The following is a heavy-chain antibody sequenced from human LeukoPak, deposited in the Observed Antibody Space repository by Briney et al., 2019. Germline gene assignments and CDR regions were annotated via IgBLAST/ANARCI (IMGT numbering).Heavy chain of an antibody. V-gene: IGHV1-69*01. Sequence: ASVKVSCKASEGTFSSYAISWVRQAPGQGLEWMGGIIPIFGTANYAQKFQGRVTITADESTSTAYMELSSLRSEDTAVYYCARDLSAYCGGDCYSNWFDPWGQGTLVTVSS. CDR3: ARDLSAYCGGDCYSNWFDP. D-gene: IGHD2-21*02. CDR2: IIPIFGTA. J-gene: IGHJ5*02. CDR1: EGTFSSYA.